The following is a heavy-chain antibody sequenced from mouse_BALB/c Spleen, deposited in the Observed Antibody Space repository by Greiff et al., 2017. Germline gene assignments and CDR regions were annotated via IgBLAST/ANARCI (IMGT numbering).Heavy chain of an antibody. Sequence: VQLQQSGPELVKPGASVKMSCKASGYTFTSYVMHWVKQKPGQGLEWIGYINPYNDGTKYNEKFKGKATLTSDKSSSTAYMELSSLTSEDSAVYYCARSYGNYGDYAMDYWGQGTSVTVSS. J-gene: IGHJ4*01. CDR1: GYTFTSYV. CDR2: INPYNDGT. V-gene: IGHV1-14*01. D-gene: IGHD2-1*01. CDR3: ARSYGNYGDYAMDY.